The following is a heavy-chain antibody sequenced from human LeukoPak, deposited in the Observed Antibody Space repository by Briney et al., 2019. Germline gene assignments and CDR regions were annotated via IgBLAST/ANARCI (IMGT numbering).Heavy chain of an antibody. J-gene: IGHJ6*02. CDR1: GGSVSIGSYY. CDR3: ARDMPREYGMDV. V-gene: IGHV4-61*02. D-gene: IGHD2-2*01. CDR2: IYVSGST. Sequence: SETLSLTCTVSGGSVSIGSYYWSWIRQPAGKGLEWIGRIYVSGSTDYNPSLESRVTILKDMSKNQLYLRLSSVTAADTAVYYCARDMPREYGMDVWGQGTTVTVSS.